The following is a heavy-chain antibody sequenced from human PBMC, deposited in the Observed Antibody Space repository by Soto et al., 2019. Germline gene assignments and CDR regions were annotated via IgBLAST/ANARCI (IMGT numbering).Heavy chain of an antibody. CDR1: GGSISSSSYY. CDR3: ARYIVATIYENYYYGMDV. CDR2: IYYSGST. Sequence: QLQLQESGPGLVKPSETLSLTCTVSGGSISSSSYYWGWIRQPPGKGLEWIGSIYYSGSTYYNPSLKSRVTISVDTSKNQFSLKLRSVTAADTAVYYSARYIVATIYENYYYGMDVWGQGTTVTVSS. V-gene: IGHV4-39*01. J-gene: IGHJ6*02. D-gene: IGHD5-12*01.